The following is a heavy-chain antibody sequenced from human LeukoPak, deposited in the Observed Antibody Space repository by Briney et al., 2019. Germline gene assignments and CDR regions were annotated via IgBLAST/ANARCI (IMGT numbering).Heavy chain of an antibody. CDR2: ISHTEGT. D-gene: IGHD2-21*01. V-gene: IGHV4-34*01. CDR1: GVSLNDYY. CDR3: ARIRCGHSGSLCYNQ. J-gene: IGHJ4*02. Sequence: PSETLSLTCGVFGVSLNDYYWSWIRHSQRKGREWIGEISHTEGTRFNPSLESRATMSVGTSDNQLSLKLIFVTAADTAVYYCARIRCGHSGSLCYNQWGLKTLVTVSS.